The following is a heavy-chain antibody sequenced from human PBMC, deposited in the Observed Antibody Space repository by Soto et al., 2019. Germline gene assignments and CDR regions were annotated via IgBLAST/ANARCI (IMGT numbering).Heavy chain of an antibody. J-gene: IGHJ5*02. CDR1: GGSISSYY. D-gene: IGHD6-6*01. V-gene: IGHV4-4*07. CDR2: IYTSGST. Sequence: SETLSLTCTVSGGSISSYYWSWIRQPAGKGLEWIGHIYTSGSTNYNPSLKSRVTMSVDTSKNQFSLKLSSMTAADTAVYYCARDLRDGVAARPPNCFDPWGQGTLVTVSS. CDR3: ARDLRDGVAARPPNCFDP.